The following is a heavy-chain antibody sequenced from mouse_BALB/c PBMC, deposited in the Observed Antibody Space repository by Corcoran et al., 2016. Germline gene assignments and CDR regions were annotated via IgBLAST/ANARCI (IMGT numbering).Heavy chain of an antibody. V-gene: IGHV14-3*02. CDR2: IDPANGNT. D-gene: IGHD2-1*01. CDR3: ASMVTTYWYFDV. J-gene: IGHJ1*01. Sequence: EVQLQQSGAEPVKPGASVKLSCTASGFNIKDTYMHWVKQRPEQGLEWIGRIDPANGNTKYDPKFQGKATITADTSSNTAYLQLSSLTSEDTAVYYCASMVTTYWYFDVWGAGTTVTVSS. CDR1: GFNIKDTY.